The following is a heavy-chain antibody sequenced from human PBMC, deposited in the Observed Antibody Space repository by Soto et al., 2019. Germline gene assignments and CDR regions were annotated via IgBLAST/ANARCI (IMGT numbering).Heavy chain of an antibody. D-gene: IGHD4-17*01. CDR2: IIPIFGTA. CDR1: GGTFSSYA. V-gene: IGHV1-69*13. J-gene: IGHJ5*02. CDR3: ARGSVTTVYNWFDP. Sequence: ASVKVSCKASGGTFSSYAISRVRQAPGQGLEWMGGIIPIFGTANYAQKFQGRVTITADESTSTAYMELSSLRSEDTAVYYCARGSVTTVYNWFDPWGQGTLVTVSS.